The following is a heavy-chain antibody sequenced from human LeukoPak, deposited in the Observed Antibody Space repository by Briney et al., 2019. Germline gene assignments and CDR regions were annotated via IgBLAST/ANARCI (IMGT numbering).Heavy chain of an antibody. CDR1: GGSFSGYY. V-gene: IGHV4-34*01. D-gene: IGHD6-13*01. CDR3: ARRGVAVAGSFDY. J-gene: IGHJ4*02. CDR2: INHSGST. Sequence: SETLSLTCAVYGGSFSGYYWSWIRQPPGKGLEWIGEINHSGSTNYNPSLKSRVTISVDTSKNQFSLKLSSVTAADTAVYYCARRGVAVAGSFDYWGQGTLVTVSS.